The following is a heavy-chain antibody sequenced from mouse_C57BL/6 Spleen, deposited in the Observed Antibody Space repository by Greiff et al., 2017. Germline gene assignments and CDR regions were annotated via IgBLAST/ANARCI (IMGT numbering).Heavy chain of an antibody. V-gene: IGHV7-3*01. Sequence: EVQLVESGGGLVKPGGSLSLSCAASGFTFTDYYMSWVRQPPGKALEWLGFIRNNANGYTTEYSASVKGRFTISRDNSQCILYLQMNALRAEDSATYYCARLYCNYGWYVDVRGTVTTVTVSS. CDR2: IRNNANGYTT. CDR1: GFTFTDYY. J-gene: IGHJ1*03. D-gene: IGHD2-1*01. CDR3: ARLYCNYGWYVDV.